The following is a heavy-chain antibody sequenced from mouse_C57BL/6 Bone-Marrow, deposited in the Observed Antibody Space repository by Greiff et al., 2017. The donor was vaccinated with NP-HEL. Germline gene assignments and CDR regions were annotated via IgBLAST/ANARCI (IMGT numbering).Heavy chain of an antibody. CDR2: INYDGSST. V-gene: IGHV5-16*01. J-gene: IGHJ4*01. D-gene: IGHD1-1*01. CDR3: ARDIDYGSSYDYAMDY. Sequence: EVQRVESEGGLVQPGSSMKLSCTASGFTFSDYYMAWVRQVPEKGLEWVANINYDGSSTYYLDSLKSRFIISRDNAKNILYLQMSSLKSEDTATYYCARDIDYGSSYDYAMDYWGQGTSVTVSS. CDR1: GFTFSDYY.